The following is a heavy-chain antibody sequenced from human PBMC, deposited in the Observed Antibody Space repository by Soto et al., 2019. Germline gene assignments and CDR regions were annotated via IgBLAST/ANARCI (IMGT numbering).Heavy chain of an antibody. CDR2: INPNGGST. J-gene: IGHJ4*02. Sequence: QVQLVQPGAEVKKPGASVKFSCKASGYIFTNFYIHWVRQAPGQGLEWIGIINPNGGSTNYAQNFQGSITMTRDTPTSTVYMALSSLRSEDTAVYYCTRGLASGDYWGQGTLITVSS. CDR3: TRGLASGDY. V-gene: IGHV1-46*03. D-gene: IGHD6-6*01. CDR1: GYIFTNFY.